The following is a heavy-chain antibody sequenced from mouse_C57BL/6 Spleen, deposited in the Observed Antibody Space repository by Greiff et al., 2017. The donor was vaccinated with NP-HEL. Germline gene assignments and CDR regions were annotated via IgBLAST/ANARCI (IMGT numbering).Heavy chain of an antibody. D-gene: IGHD3-3*01. CDR3: ARYRLGYYFDY. Sequence: QVQLQQSGAELVRPGTSVKVSCKASGYAFTNYLIEWVKQRPGQGLEWIGVINPGSGGTNYNEKFKGKATLTADKSSSTAYMQLSSLTSEDSAVYFCARYRLGYYFDYWGQGTTLTVSS. CDR1: GYAFTNYL. CDR2: INPGSGGT. J-gene: IGHJ2*01. V-gene: IGHV1-54*01.